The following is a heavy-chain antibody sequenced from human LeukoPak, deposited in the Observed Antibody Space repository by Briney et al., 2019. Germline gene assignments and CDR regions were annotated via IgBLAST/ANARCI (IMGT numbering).Heavy chain of an antibody. CDR3: ARVDVAYFNY. V-gene: IGHV4-59*01. CDR1: GGSISSYY. CDR2: IYYSGST. Sequence: SETLSLTCTVSGGSISSYYWSWIRQPPGKGLEWIGYIYYSGSTDYNPSLKSRVTISVDTSKNQFSLKLSSVTAADTAVYYCARVDVAYFNYWGQGTLVTVSS. D-gene: IGHD2-2*03. J-gene: IGHJ4*02.